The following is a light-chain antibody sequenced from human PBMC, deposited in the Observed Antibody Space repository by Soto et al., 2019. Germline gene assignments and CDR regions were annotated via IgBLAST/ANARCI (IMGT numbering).Light chain of an antibody. CDR1: SSDVGSYNL. J-gene: IGLJ2*01. V-gene: IGLV2-23*01. CDR3: CSYAGSSTVV. CDR2: EDS. Sequence: QSALTQPASVSGSPGQSITISCTGTSSDVGSYNLVSWYQQYPGKVPKLMIYEDSKRPSGVSNRFSGSKSGNTASLTISGLQAEDEADYYCCSYAGSSTVVFGGGTQVTFL.